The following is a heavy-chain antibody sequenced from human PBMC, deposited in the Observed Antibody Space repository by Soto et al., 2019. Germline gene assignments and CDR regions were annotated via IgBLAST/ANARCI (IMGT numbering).Heavy chain of an antibody. D-gene: IGHD2-21*02. CDR1: GYTFTGYY. Sequence: ASVKVSCKASGYTFTGYYVLWVRQAPGQGPECMGWINPYTGGTNYAQTFQGRVTMTRDTSISTAYMELSKLIYDDTDVYYCATQFHHCGGDCYRGPYFGMDVWGQGPTVTVSS. J-gene: IGHJ6*02. CDR3: ATQFHHCGGDCYRGPYFGMDV. V-gene: IGHV1-2*02. CDR2: INPYTGGT.